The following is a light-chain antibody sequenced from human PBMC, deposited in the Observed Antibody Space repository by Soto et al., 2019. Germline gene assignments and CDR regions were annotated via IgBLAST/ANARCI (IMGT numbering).Light chain of an antibody. Sequence: DIQMTQSPSSLSASVGDRVTITCRASPSISSYLNWYQQKPGKAPNLLIYAASSLQSGVPSRFSGSASGTDFTLTISSLHPEDFATYYCQQSYSTPITFGQGTQLAIK. J-gene: IGKJ2*01. V-gene: IGKV1-39*01. CDR3: QQSYSTPIT. CDR2: AAS. CDR1: PSISSY.